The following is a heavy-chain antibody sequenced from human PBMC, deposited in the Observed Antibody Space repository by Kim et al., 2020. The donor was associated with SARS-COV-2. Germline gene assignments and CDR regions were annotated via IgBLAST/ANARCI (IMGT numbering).Heavy chain of an antibody. CDR2: MWYDGSNK. D-gene: IGHD2-2*02. Sequence: GGSLRLSCAASGFTFSTYGMHWVRQAPGKGLEWVATMWYDGSNKYYPDSVKGRFTVSRDNSKNTLYLQVNSLRAEDTAVYYCARGYCGTATCYTGGTYFDYWGRGTLVTFSS. CDR3: ARGYCGTATCYTGGTYFDY. CDR1: GFTFSTYG. V-gene: IGHV3-33*01. J-gene: IGHJ4*02.